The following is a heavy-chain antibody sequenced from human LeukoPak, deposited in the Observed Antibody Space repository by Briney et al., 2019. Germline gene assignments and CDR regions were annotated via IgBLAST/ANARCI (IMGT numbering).Heavy chain of an antibody. Sequence: GGSLRLSCAASGVTVSSDYMTWVRKAPGKGLEWVSFGYSGGSTYYEDSVKGRFTISRDNSKNTLYLQMNSLRAEDTAVYYCAKDVRRYYDSSGPLDYWGQGTLVTVSS. CDR3: AKDVRRYYDSSGPLDY. V-gene: IGHV3-53*05. J-gene: IGHJ4*02. CDR2: GYSGGST. D-gene: IGHD3-22*01. CDR1: GVTVSSDY.